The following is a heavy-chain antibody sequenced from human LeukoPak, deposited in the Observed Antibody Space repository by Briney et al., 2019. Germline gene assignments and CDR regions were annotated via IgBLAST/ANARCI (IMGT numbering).Heavy chain of an antibody. CDR1: GFTFSAHW. CDR2: ITSSGGNT. CDR3: ATPPKQQLADF. D-gene: IGHD6-13*01. J-gene: IGHJ4*02. Sequence: GGSLRLSCAASGFTFSAHWMHWVRQAPGKGPEWVSSITSSGGNTFYADSVKGRFTISRDNSENTVYLQMNNLRAEDTAIYYCATPPKQQLADFWGQGTLVTVSS. V-gene: IGHV3-23*01.